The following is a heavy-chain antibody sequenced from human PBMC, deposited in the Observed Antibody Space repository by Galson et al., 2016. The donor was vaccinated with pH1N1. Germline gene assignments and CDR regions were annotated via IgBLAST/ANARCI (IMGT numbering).Heavy chain of an antibody. CDR3: ARRGINGTDF. D-gene: IGHD1/OR15-1a*01. CDR1: GYSFKSYW. Sequence: QSGAEVKKSGESLKISCKGSGYSFKSYWIAWVRQMPGKGLEWMGIIYPGDSDTRYSPSFLGQVIMSADKSIPTAFLQWSSLNASATAMYYCARRGINGTDFWGQGTLVTVSS. J-gene: IGHJ4*02. V-gene: IGHV5-51*01. CDR2: IYPGDSDT.